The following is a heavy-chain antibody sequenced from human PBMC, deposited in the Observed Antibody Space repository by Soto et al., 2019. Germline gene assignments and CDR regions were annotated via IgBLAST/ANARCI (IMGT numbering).Heavy chain of an antibody. D-gene: IGHD1-1*01. V-gene: IGHV1-2*02. CDR2: INPNSGGT. Sequence: ASVKVSCKASGYTFTGYYMHWVRQAPGQGLEWMGWINPNSGGTNYAQKFQGRVTMTRDTSISTAYMELSRLRSDDTAVYYCARDRELAYYYYGMAVWGQGTTVTVSS. J-gene: IGHJ6*02. CDR3: ARDRELAYYYYGMAV. CDR1: GYTFTGYY.